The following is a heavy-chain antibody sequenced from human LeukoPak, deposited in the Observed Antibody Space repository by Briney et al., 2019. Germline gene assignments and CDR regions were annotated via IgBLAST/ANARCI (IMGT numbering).Heavy chain of an antibody. Sequence: GRSLRLSCAASGFTFRYYTMHWVRQAPGKGLEWVAVISYDGSNKYYADSVKGRFTISRDNSKNTLYLQMNSLRAEDTAVYYYARVLNYYDSSGYYFSYWGQGTLVTVSS. D-gene: IGHD3-22*01. CDR1: GFTFRYYT. CDR2: ISYDGSNK. V-gene: IGHV3-30-3*01. CDR3: ARVLNYYDSSGYYFSY. J-gene: IGHJ4*02.